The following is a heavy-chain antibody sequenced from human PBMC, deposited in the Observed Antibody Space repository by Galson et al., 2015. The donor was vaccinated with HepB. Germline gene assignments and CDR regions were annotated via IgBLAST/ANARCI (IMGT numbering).Heavy chain of an antibody. Sequence: RQAPGRGLEWVSGISDSGGSTYYADSVKGRFTISRDNSKNNLYLQMNSLRPEDTALYFCAKGGNTGVAAFDIWGQGTMVIVSS. CDR3: AKGGNTGVAAFDI. V-gene: IGHV3-23*01. CDR2: ISDSGGST. D-gene: IGHD2-8*02. J-gene: IGHJ3*02.